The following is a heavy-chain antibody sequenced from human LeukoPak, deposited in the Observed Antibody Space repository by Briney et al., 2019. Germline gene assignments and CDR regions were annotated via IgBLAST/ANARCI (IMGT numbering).Heavy chain of an antibody. J-gene: IGHJ6*02. CDR1: GYTFTSYA. V-gene: IGHV7-4-1*02. CDR3: ASPPPRSGWYPSYYYYGMDV. D-gene: IGHD6-19*01. Sequence: ASVKVSCKASGYTFTSYAMNWVRQAPGQGLEWMGWINTNTGNPTYAQGFTGRFVFSLDTSVSTAYLQISSLKAEDTAVYYCASPPPRSGWYPSYYYYGMDVWGQGTTVTVSS. CDR2: INTNTGNP.